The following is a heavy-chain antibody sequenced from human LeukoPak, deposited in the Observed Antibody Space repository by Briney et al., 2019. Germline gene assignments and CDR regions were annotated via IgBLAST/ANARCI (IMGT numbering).Heavy chain of an antibody. J-gene: IGHJ5*02. CDR2: IYYSGST. CDR1: GGSISSSSYY. Sequence: SETLSLTCTVSGGSISSSSYYWGWIRQPPGKGLEWIGSIYYSGSTYYNPSLKSRVTISVDTSKNQFSLKLSSVTAADTAVYYCAGDSSGYLTQPAGWFDPWGQGTLVTVSS. CDR3: AGDSSGYLTQPAGWFDP. D-gene: IGHD3-22*01. V-gene: IGHV4-39*02.